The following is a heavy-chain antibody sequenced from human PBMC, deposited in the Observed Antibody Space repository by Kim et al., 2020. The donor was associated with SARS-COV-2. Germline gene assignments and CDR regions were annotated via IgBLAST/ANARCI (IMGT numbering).Heavy chain of an antibody. CDR3: SLLHCYXXGRXXYY. V-gene: IGHV1-46*01. J-gene: IGHJ4*01. Sequence: ASVKVSCKASGYTFTSYYMHWVRQAPGQGLEWMGISNPSGGSTSYAQKFQGRGTXTRDTSTSTVXXELSSLRSXXTAVYXCSLLHCYXXGRXXYYWXXG. CDR1: GYTFTSYY. D-gene: IGHD2-2*01. CDR2: SNPSGGST.